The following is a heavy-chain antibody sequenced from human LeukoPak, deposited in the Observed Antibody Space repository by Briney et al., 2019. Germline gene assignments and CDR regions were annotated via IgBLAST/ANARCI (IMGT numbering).Heavy chain of an antibody. CDR2: ISSRGSTK. CDR1: GFTFSSFE. CDR3: ARGVRKYSSSAGHFY. J-gene: IGHJ4*02. V-gene: IGHV3-48*03. D-gene: IGHD6-6*01. Sequence: PGGSLGLSCAASGFTFSSFEMNWVRQATGKGLECLPYISSRGSTKYYADSVKGRFTISRDNAKNSLYLQMNSLRAEDTAVYYCARGVRKYSSSAGHFYWGRGTLVTVSS.